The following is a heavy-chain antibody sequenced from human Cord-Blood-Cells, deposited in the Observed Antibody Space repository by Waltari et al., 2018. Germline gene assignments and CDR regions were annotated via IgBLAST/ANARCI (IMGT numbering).Heavy chain of an antibody. Sequence: QVQLVQSGAEVKKPGASVKVSCKASGYTFTGYYMHWVRQAPGQGLEWMGWVNPNSGGTNYAQKFQGWVTMTRDTSISTAYMELSRLRSDDTAVYYCARCALGSGWYAFDIWGQGTMVTVSS. CDR1: GYTFTGYY. CDR2: VNPNSGGT. V-gene: IGHV1-2*04. J-gene: IGHJ3*02. CDR3: ARCALGSGWYAFDI. D-gene: IGHD6-19*01.